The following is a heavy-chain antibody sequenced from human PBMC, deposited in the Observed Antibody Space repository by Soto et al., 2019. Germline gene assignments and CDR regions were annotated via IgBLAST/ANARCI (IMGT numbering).Heavy chain of an antibody. CDR1: GFTFSSDG. V-gene: IGHV3-30*03. CDR3: TRRRPGLRFLEWSSGMEV. Sequence: PGGSLSLSCAASGFTFSSDGKHWVRHAPGKGLEWAAFISHDGSNKSYGDSMKGRIAMSRDNSKSNLYLQMSSLRAEDTAVYYCTRRRPGLRFLEWSSGMEVWGQGTTVTVSS. J-gene: IGHJ6*02. D-gene: IGHD3-3*01. CDR2: ISHDGSNK.